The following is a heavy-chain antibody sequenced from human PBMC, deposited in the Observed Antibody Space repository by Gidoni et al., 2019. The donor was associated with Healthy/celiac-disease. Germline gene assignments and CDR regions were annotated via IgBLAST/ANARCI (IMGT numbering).Heavy chain of an antibody. CDR1: GFTFSSYA. CDR3: AKDVYQLLTFDY. V-gene: IGHV3-23*01. CDR2: VSGSGGST. J-gene: IGHJ4*02. Sequence: EVQLLESGGGLVQPGGSLRLSCAASGFTFSSYAMSWVRQAPGKGLEWVSAVSGSGGSTYYADSVKGRFTISRDNSKNTLYLQMNSLRAEDTAVYYCAKDVYQLLTFDYWGQGTLVTVSS. D-gene: IGHD2-2*01.